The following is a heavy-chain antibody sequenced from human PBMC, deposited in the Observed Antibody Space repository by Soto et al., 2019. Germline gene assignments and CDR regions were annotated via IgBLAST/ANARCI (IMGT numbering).Heavy chain of an antibody. Sequence: SETLSLTCTVSGGSISSSSYYWGWIRQPPGKGLEWIGSIYYSGSTYYNPSLKSRVTISVDTSKNQFSLKLSSVTAADTAVYYCARHHYYGSGSYYKKVPPYNWFDPWGQGTLVTVSS. CDR3: ARHHYYGSGSYYKKVPPYNWFDP. CDR1: GGSISSSSYY. D-gene: IGHD3-10*01. CDR2: IYYSGST. J-gene: IGHJ5*02. V-gene: IGHV4-39*01.